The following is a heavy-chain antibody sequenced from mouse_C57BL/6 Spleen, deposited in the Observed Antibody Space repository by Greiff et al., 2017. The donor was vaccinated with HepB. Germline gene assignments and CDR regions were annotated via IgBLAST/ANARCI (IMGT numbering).Heavy chain of an antibody. Sequence: QVHVKQPGAELVRPGSSVKLSCKASGYTFTSYWMDWVKQRPGQGLEWIGNIYPSDSETHYNQKFKDKATLTVDKSSSTAYMQLSSLTSEDSAVYYCARSPYDYGYAMDYWGQGTSVTVSS. CDR1: GYTFTSYW. D-gene: IGHD2-4*01. J-gene: IGHJ4*01. CDR3: ARSPYDYGYAMDY. V-gene: IGHV1-61*01. CDR2: IYPSDSET.